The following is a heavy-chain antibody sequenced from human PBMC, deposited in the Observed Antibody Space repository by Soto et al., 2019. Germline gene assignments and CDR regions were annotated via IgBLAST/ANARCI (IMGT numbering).Heavy chain of an antibody. J-gene: IGHJ4*02. D-gene: IGHD6-6*01. V-gene: IGHV3-30*18. CDR2: ISYDGSNK. Sequence: PGGSLRLSCAASGSTFSSYGMHWVRQAPGKGLEWVAVISYDGSNKYYADSVKGRFTISRDNSKNTLYLQMNSLRAEDTAVYYCAKGTSIAARGRFDYWGQGTLVTVSS. CDR1: GSTFSSYG. CDR3: AKGTSIAARGRFDY.